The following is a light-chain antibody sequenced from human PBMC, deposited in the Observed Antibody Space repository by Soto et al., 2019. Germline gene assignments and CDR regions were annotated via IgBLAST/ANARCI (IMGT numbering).Light chain of an antibody. CDR2: KAS. CDR1: QNIRNW. J-gene: IGKJ1*01. V-gene: IGKV1-5*03. Sequence: DIQMTQSPSTLSASVGDSVTITCRASQNIRNWLAWYQQKPGKAPKLLIYKASSSESGVPSRFSGSGSGTEFTLTISSLQPDDFATYYCQQYNSYSFGQGTKVDIK. CDR3: QQYNSYS.